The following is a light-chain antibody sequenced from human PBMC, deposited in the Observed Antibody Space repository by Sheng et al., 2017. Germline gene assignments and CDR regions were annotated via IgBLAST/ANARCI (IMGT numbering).Light chain of an antibody. CDR1: NIGGKY. V-gene: IGLV3-21*02. CDR3: QVWDHSSEHPGV. J-gene: IGLJ3*02. CDR2: ADS. Sequence: SFVLTQPPSVSVAPGGTAKDYLWGTNIGGKYVHWYQQKPGQAPVLVVYADSDRPSGIPERPLWXQLWEHGTLTISKTSRPGSEAAYFCQVWDHSSEHPGVFGGGTKLTVL.